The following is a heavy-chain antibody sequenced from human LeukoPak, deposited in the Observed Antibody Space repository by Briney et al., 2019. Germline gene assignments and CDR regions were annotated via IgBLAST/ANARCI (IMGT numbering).Heavy chain of an antibody. V-gene: IGHV3-73*01. J-gene: IGHJ4*02. D-gene: IGHD3-10*01. CDR2: IRSKTNNYAT. CDR1: GFTFSGSA. CDR3: ARLRGEKASGDY. Sequence: GGSLKLSCEASGFTFSGSAMHWVRQASGKGLEWVGRIRSKTNNYATEYAVSVKGRFIISRDDSKNTVFLQMNSLTTEDTAVYYCARLRGEKASGDYWGQGTLVTVSS.